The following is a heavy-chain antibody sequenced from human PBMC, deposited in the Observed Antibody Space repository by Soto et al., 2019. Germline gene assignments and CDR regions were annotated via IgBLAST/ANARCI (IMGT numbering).Heavy chain of an antibody. CDR1: GFTFSSYS. V-gene: IGHV3-48*01. CDR2: ISSSSSTI. D-gene: IGHD4-17*01. CDR3: ATSHTVTTFLFDY. Sequence: GGSLRFSCAASGFTFSSYSMNWVRQAPGKGLEWVSYISSSSSTIYYADSVKGRFTISRDNAKNSLYLQMNSLRAEDTAVYYCATSHTVTTFLFDYWGQGTLVTVSS. J-gene: IGHJ4*02.